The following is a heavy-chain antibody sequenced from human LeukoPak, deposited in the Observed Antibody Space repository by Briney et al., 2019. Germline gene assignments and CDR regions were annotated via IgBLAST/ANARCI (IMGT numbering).Heavy chain of an antibody. D-gene: IGHD2-8*01. CDR1: GFTFSTYS. J-gene: IGHJ4*02. Sequence: GGFLRLSCAASGFTFSTYSMHWVRQAPGKGLEWVSSISTSSSYLYYADSVKGRFTISRDNAKNSLYLQMNSLRAEDTAVYYCARANGYYFDYWGQGTLVTVSS. CDR2: ISTSSSYL. CDR3: ARANGYYFDY. V-gene: IGHV3-21*01.